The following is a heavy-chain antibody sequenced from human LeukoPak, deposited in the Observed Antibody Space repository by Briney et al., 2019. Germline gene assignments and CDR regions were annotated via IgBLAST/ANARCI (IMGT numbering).Heavy chain of an antibody. D-gene: IGHD1-1*01. V-gene: IGHV3-49*03. CDR3: SRGRTGTTSPKAFDP. CDR2: IRSKAYGGTR. Sequence: GGSLRLSCTASGFTFGDYAMSWFRQAPGKGLEWVGFIRSKAYGGTREYAASVKGRFTISRDDSKSIAYVQMNSLKAEDTAVYYCSRGRTGTTSPKAFDPWGQGTLVTVSS. J-gene: IGHJ5*02. CDR1: GFTFGDYA.